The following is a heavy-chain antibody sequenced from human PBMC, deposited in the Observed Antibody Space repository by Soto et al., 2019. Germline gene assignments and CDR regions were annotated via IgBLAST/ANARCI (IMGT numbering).Heavy chain of an antibody. D-gene: IGHD1-26*01. CDR3: VRDRGTPDSLDI. CDR1: GFNFSANF. J-gene: IGHJ3*02. Sequence: EAHLVESGGGLLQPGGSLRLSCAASGFNFSANFMAWVRQGPGRGLEWVSHIKGDGTTTSYADFVRSRFIITSDNSRNTLLLQKNSRLGEDTAVYYCVRDRGTPDSLDIWGQGTTVIVSS. V-gene: IGHV3-74*01. CDR2: IKGDGTTT.